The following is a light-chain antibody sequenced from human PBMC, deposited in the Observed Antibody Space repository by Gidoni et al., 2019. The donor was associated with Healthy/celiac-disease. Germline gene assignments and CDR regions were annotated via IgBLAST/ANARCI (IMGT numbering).Light chain of an antibody. J-gene: IGLJ2*01. CDR1: KLGDKY. V-gene: IGLV3-1*01. CDR3: QAWDSSVV. CDR2: QDS. Sequence: SYELTQPPSVSVSPGQTARITCSGDKLGDKYACWYQQKPGQPPVLVIYQDSTRPSEIPERFSGSNSGNTATLTISGTQAMDEADYYCQAWDSSVVFGGGTKLTVL.